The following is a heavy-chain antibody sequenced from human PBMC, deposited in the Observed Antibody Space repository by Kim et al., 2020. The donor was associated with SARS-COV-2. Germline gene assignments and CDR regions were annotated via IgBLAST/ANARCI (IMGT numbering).Heavy chain of an antibody. J-gene: IGHJ4*02. CDR3: ARGPSSLNCSGGSCYRDLAY. V-gene: IGHV4-31*03. CDR2: IYYSGST. D-gene: IGHD2-15*01. Sequence: SETLSLTCTVSGGSISSGGYYWSWIRQHPGKGLEWIGYIYYSGSTYYNPSLKSRVTISVDTSKNQFSLKLSSVTAADTAVYYCARGPSSLNCSGGSCYRDLAYWGQGTLVTVSS. CDR1: GGSISSGGYY.